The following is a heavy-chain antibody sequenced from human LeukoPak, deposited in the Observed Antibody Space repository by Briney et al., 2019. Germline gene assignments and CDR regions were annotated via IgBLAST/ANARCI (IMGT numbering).Heavy chain of an antibody. Sequence: PSETLSLTCTVSGGSVSNYYWSWIRQPPGKGLEWIGYISYSGSTNYNPSLKSRVTISVDTSKNQFSLKLSSVTAADTAVYYCARHPDYGGNFDSWGQGTLVTVSS. CDR1: GGSVSNYY. CDR3: ARHPDYGGNFDS. V-gene: IGHV4-59*08. CDR2: ISYSGST. D-gene: IGHD4-23*01. J-gene: IGHJ4*02.